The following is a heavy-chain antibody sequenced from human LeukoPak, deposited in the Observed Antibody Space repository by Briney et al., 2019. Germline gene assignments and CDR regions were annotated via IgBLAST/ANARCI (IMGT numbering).Heavy chain of an antibody. CDR2: IYYSGTI. Sequence: ASETLSLTCSVSGGSISSGGYYWNWIRQHPGKGLEWIAFIYYSGTIYSNPSLKSRVTVSVDTSKNQFYLKVNSVTAADTAVYHCARQGLSGGNSEVGWFDPWGQGILVTVSS. D-gene: IGHD4-23*01. V-gene: IGHV4-31*03. CDR1: GGSISSGGYY. CDR3: ARQGLSGGNSEVGWFDP. J-gene: IGHJ5*02.